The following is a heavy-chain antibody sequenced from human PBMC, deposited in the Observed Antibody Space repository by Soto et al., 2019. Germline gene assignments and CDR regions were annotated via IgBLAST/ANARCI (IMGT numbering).Heavy chain of an antibody. CDR3: ARGASSVTTFYFDL. V-gene: IGHV1-3*01. CDR2: INPGNGNT. Sequence: QVQVVQSGAEVKKPGASVKVSGKASGYTFTSYAMHWVRQAPGQRLEWMGWINPGNGNTKNSQKFQGRVTITRDTFASTAYMELSSLRSGDTAVYYCARGASSVTTFYFDLWGRDTLVTVSS. J-gene: IGHJ2*01. D-gene: IGHD4-17*01. CDR1: GYTFTSYA.